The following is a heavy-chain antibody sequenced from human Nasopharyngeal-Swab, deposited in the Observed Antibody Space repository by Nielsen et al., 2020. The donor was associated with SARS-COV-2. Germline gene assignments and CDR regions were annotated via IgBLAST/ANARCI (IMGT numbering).Heavy chain of an antibody. CDR3: AKDAVRHSTASSSWYNWFDP. CDR2: ISWNSGSI. D-gene: IGHD6-13*01. CDR1: GFTFDDYA. V-gene: IGHV3-9*01. J-gene: IGHJ5*02. Sequence: SLKISCAASGFTFDDYAMHWVRQAPGKGLERVSGISWNSGSIGYADSVKGRFTISRDNAKNSLYLQMNSLRAEDTALYYCAKDAVRHSTASSSWYNWFDPWGQGTLVTVSS.